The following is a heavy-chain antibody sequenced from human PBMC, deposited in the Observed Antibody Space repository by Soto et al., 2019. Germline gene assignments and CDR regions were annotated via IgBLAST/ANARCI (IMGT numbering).Heavy chain of an antibody. CDR1: GGSISSYY. D-gene: IGHD3-10*01. CDR3: ARVWGGAFDV. V-gene: IGHV4-59*01. J-gene: IGHJ3*01. CDR2: IYYSGST. Sequence: SETLSLTCTVSGGSISSYYWSWIRQPPGKGLDWIGYIYYSGSTNYNPSLKSRVTISVDTSKNQFSLKLTSVTAADTAVYYCARVWGGAFDVWGQGTMVTVSS.